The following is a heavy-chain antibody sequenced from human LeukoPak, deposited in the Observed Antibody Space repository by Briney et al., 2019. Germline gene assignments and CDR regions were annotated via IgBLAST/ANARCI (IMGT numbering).Heavy chain of an antibody. V-gene: IGHV3-23*01. CDR3: AKDYCRGGNCPLPFFDS. CDR1: GFTLSEHA. J-gene: IGHJ4*02. D-gene: IGHD2-15*01. Sequence: GGSLRLSCAVSGFTLSEHAMSWVRQAPGEGLEWVSGIIDVGDTYYADSVKSRFTISRDSSKNTLYLQMNSLRAEDTATYYCAKDYCRGGNCPLPFFDSWGQGTLVTVSS. CDR2: IIDVGDT.